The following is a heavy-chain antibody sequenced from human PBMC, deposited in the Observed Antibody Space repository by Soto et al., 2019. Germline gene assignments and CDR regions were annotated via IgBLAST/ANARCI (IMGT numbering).Heavy chain of an antibody. Sequence: SVKVSCKASGGTFSSYAISWVRQAPGQGLEWMGGIIPIFGTTNYARRFQGRVTITADKSTSTAYMELRSLRSEDTAVYYCARGTRSGSYYYYGLDVWGQGTTVTAP. CDR2: IIPIFGTT. V-gene: IGHV1-69*06. J-gene: IGHJ6*02. D-gene: IGHD1-26*01. CDR3: ARGTRSGSYYYYGLDV. CDR1: GGTFSSYA.